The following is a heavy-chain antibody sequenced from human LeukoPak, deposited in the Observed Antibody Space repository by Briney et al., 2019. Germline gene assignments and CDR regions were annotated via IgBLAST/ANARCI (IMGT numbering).Heavy chain of an antibody. D-gene: IGHD3-10*01. Sequence: SETLSLTCAVYGGSFSGYYWSWIRQPPGKGLEWIGEINHSGSTNYNPSLKSRVTISVDTSKNQFSLKLSSVTAADTAMYYCARGPLITMVRGVITWFDPWGQGTLVTVSS. CDR1: GGSFSGYY. CDR2: INHSGST. CDR3: ARGPLITMVRGVITWFDP. J-gene: IGHJ5*02. V-gene: IGHV4-34*01.